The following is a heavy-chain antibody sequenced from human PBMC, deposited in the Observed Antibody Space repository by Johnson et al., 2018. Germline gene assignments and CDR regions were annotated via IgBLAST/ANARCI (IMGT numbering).Heavy chain of an antibody. Sequence: EVQLVESGGGLVQPGGSLRLSCAASGFTFSSYDMHWVRQATGKGLEWVSAIGTAGDTYYPGSVKGRFTISRENAKNSLYLQMNSLKAGDTAVYYCASVRGGYLFDAVDIWGQGTMVTVSS. D-gene: IGHD1-26*01. CDR2: IGTAGDT. CDR1: GFTFSSYD. V-gene: IGHV3-13*01. J-gene: IGHJ3*02. CDR3: ASVRGGYLFDAVDI.